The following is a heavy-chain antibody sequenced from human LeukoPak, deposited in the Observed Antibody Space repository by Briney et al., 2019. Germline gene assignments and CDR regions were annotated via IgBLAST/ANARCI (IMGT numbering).Heavy chain of an antibody. D-gene: IGHD3-22*01. CDR1: GFTFSEYT. J-gene: IGHJ3*02. CDR3: VLSFISLMPVMRGGGFDI. CDR2: ISSDGGTK. V-gene: IGHV3-48*01. Sequence: PGGSLRLSCAASSGFTFSEYTMNWVRQAPGKGLERISYISSDGGTKFYADSVKGRFTSSRDNAKKSHYLQMNSLRAEDTAVYYCVLSFISLMPVMRGGGFDIWGQGTMVTASS.